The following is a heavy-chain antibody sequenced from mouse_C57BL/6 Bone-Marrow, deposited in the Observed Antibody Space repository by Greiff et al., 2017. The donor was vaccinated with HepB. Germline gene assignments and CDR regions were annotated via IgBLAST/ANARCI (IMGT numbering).Heavy chain of an antibody. CDR2: IYPRSGNT. V-gene: IGHV1-81*01. CDR1: GYTFTSYG. Sequence: QVQLQQSGAELARPGASVKLSCKASGYTFTSYGISWVKQRTGQGLEWIGEIYPRSGNTYYNEKFKGKATLTADKSSSTAYMELRSLTSEDSAVYVGARVTTVVATYWYFDVWGTGTTVTVSS. D-gene: IGHD1-1*01. J-gene: IGHJ1*03. CDR3: ARVTTVVATYWYFDV.